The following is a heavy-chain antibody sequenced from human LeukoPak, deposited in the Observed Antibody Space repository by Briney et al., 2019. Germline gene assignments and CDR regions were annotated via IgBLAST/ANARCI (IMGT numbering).Heavy chain of an antibody. CDR2: INPNSGGT. D-gene: IGHD3-22*01. CDR1: GYTFTGYY. CDR3: ARDERYDSSGYPFDY. V-gene: IGHV1-2*02. Sequence: ASVKVSCKASGYTFTGYYMHWVRQAPGQGLEWMGWINPNSGGTNHAQKFQGRVTMTRDRSISTAYMELSRLRSDDTAVYYCARDERYDSSGYPFDYWGQGTLVTVSS. J-gene: IGHJ4*02.